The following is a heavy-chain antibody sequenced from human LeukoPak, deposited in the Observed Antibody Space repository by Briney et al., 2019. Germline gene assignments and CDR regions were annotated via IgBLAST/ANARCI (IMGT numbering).Heavy chain of an antibody. CDR3: ARRANDYFDY. CDR2: IYTSGST. V-gene: IGHV4-4*09. CDR1: GGSISSYY. J-gene: IGHJ4*02. Sequence: SETLSLTCTVSGGSISSYYWSWIRQPPGKGLEWIGYIYTSGSTNYNPSLKSRVTISVDTSKNQFSLKLSSVTAADTAVYYCARRANDYFDYWGQGTLVTVSS.